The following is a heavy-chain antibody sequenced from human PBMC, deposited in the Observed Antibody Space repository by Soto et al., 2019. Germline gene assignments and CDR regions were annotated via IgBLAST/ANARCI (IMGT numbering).Heavy chain of an antibody. J-gene: IGHJ4*02. CDR3: ARGSAFIGLDY. D-gene: IGHD1-26*01. CDR1: GLIFRRYS. CDR2: IGTSGSYI. Sequence: GGSLRLSCAVSGLIFRRYSMNLVRQAPGKGLEWVSSIGTSGSYIYDTDSVKGRFTISRDNTKDSLYLQMNSLRAEDTAIYYCARGSAFIGLDYWGQGTPVTVSS. V-gene: IGHV3-21*01.